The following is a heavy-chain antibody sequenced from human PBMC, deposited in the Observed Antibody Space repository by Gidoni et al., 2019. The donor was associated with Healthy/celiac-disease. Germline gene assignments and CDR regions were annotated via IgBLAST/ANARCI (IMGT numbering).Heavy chain of an antibody. Sequence: QVQLVQSGAEVKKPGSSVKVSCKASGGTFSSYAISWGRQAPGQGLEWMGGIIPIVGTANYAQKFQGRVTITADESTSTAYMELSSLRSEDTAVYYCARGGDITIFGVVSGEPYGMDVWGQGTTVTVSS. J-gene: IGHJ6*02. CDR3: ARGGDITIFGVVSGEPYGMDV. D-gene: IGHD3-3*01. V-gene: IGHV1-69*01. CDR1: GGTFSSYA. CDR2: IIPIVGTA.